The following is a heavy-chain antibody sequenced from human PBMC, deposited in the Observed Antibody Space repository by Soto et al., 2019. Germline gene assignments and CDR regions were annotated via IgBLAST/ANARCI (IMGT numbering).Heavy chain of an antibody. CDR2: IIPIFGTA. D-gene: IGHD6-13*01. CDR1: GGTISSYA. CDR3: AILRQLVGDFYYFMYV. Sequence: SVKVSCKASGGTISSYAISWVRQAPGQGLEWMGGIIPIFGTANYAQKFQGRVTITADESTGTAHMELRGLRSEDTAVYYCAILRQLVGDFYYFMYVWGRGTTVTVSS. V-gene: IGHV1-69*13. J-gene: IGHJ6*03.